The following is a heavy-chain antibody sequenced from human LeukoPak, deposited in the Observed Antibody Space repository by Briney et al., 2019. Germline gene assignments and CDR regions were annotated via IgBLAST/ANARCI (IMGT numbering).Heavy chain of an antibody. V-gene: IGHV3-23*01. Sequence: GGSLRLSCAASGFTFSPYAMDWARQAPGKGLEWVSAISGSGGSTYYADSVKGRFTISRDNSKNTLYLQMNSLRAEDTAVYYCAKSYSSGEFDYWGQGTLVTVSS. CDR3: AKSYSSGEFDY. CDR1: GFTFSPYA. CDR2: ISGSGGST. J-gene: IGHJ4*02. D-gene: IGHD6-19*01.